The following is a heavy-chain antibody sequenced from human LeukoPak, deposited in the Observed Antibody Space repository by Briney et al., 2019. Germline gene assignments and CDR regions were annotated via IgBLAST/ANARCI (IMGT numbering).Heavy chain of an antibody. CDR1: GFTFSSYD. CDR2: ISGSGGRT. CDR3: ARESGQDAFDI. V-gene: IGHV3-23*01. J-gene: IGHJ3*02. D-gene: IGHD5-12*01. Sequence: GGSLRLSCVASGFTFSSYDMNWVRQAPGKGLEWVSTISGSGGRTNYADSVKGRFTISRDNSKNTLYLQMNSLRAEDTAVYYCARESGQDAFDIWGQGTMVTVSS.